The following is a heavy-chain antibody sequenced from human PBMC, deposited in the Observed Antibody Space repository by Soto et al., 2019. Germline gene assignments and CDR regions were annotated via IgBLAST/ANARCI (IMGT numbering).Heavy chain of an antibody. CDR2: IRSKAYGGTT. CDR1: GFTFGDYA. D-gene: IGHD3-22*01. V-gene: IGHV3-49*04. Sequence: SLRLSCIASGFTFGDYAMSWVRQAPGKGLEWVGFIRSKAYGGTTEYAASVKGRFTISRDDSKSIAYLQMNSLKTEDTAVYYCTRDRVVYYDSSGPPYYYYYYGMDVWGQGTTVTVSS. J-gene: IGHJ6*02. CDR3: TRDRVVYYDSSGPPYYYYYYGMDV.